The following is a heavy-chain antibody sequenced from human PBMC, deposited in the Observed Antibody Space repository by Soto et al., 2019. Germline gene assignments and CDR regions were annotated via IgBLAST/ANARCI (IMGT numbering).Heavy chain of an antibody. CDR2: ISGSGGST. D-gene: IGHD2-2*01. CDR3: AKDLSIVVVPAAMIHGFDP. CDR1: GFTFSSYA. Sequence: GGSLRLSCAASGFTFSSYAMSWVRQAPGKGLEWVSAISGSGGSTYYADSVKGRFTISRDNSKNTLYLQMNSLRAEDTAVYYGAKDLSIVVVPAAMIHGFDPWGQGTQVTVSS. J-gene: IGHJ5*02. V-gene: IGHV3-23*01.